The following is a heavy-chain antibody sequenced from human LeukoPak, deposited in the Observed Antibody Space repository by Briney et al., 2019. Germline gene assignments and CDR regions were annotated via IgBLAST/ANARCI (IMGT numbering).Heavy chain of an antibody. J-gene: IGHJ4*02. Sequence: SETLSLTCAVYGGSFSGYYWSWIRQSPGKGLEWIGYIYYSGSTNYNASLKSRVTISLDTSKNQFSLKLNSVTAADTAVYYCARSGRGYDYSTFDYWGQGTLVTVSS. CDR3: ARSGRGYDYSTFDY. CDR2: IYYSGST. V-gene: IGHV4-59*01. D-gene: IGHD5-12*01. CDR1: GGSFSGYY.